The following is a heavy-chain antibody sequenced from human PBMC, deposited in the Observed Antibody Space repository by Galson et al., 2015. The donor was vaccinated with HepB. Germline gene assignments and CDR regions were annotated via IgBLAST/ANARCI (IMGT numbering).Heavy chain of an antibody. V-gene: IGHV1-58*01. D-gene: IGHD6-13*01. J-gene: IGHJ4*02. CDR3: AAGGRGSYSSSWYGPDY. CDR1: GFTFTSSA. CDR2: IVVGSGNT. Sequence: SVKVSCKASGFTFTSSAVQWVRQARGQRLEWIGWIVVGSGNTNYAQKFQERVTITRDMSTSIAYMELSSLRSEDTAVYYCAAGGRGSYSSSWYGPDYWGQGTLVTVSS.